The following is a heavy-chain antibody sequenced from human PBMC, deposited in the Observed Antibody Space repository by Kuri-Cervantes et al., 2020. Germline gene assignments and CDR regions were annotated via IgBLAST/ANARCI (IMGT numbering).Heavy chain of an antibody. Sequence: ASVKVSCKASGYTFINYFIHWVRQAPGQGLEWMGIINPSGGSTSYAQKFQGRVTMTRDTSTSTVYMELSSLRCEDTAVYYCATDSYGSGTYPFSLGCWGQGTLVTVSS. CDR2: INPSGGST. CDR3: ATDSYGSGTYPFSLGC. V-gene: IGHV1-46*01. D-gene: IGHD3-10*01. CDR1: GYTFINYF. J-gene: IGHJ4*02.